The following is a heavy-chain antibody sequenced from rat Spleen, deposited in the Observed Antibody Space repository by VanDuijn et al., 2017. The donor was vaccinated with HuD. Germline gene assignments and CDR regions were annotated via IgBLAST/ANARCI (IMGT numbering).Heavy chain of an antibody. Sequence: EVQLVESGGGLVQPGRSLKLSCAASGFTFSNSGMAWVRQAPTKGLEWVATIIYNGYSTYYRDSVKGRFTISRDYAKSTLYLQMDSLRSEDTATYYCARSGSSTYFDYWGQGVMVTVSS. CDR2: IIYNGYST. CDR1: GFTFSNSG. J-gene: IGHJ2*01. V-gene: IGHV5-29*01. D-gene: IGHD4-3*01. CDR3: ARSGSSTYFDY.